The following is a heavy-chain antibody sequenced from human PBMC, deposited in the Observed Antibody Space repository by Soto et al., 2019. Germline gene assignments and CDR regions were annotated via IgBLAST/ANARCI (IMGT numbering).Heavy chain of an antibody. CDR2: ISSSSSYI. CDR1: GFTFSSYS. D-gene: IGHD2-2*01. V-gene: IGHV3-21*01. J-gene: IGHJ3*02. CDR3: ARVYGYCSSTSCYGDAFDI. Sequence: GGSLRLSCAASGFTFSSYSMNWVRQAPGKGLEWVSSISSSSSYIYYADSVKGRFTISRDNAKNSLYLQMNSLRAEDTAVYYCARVYGYCSSTSCYGDAFDIWGQGTMVTVSS.